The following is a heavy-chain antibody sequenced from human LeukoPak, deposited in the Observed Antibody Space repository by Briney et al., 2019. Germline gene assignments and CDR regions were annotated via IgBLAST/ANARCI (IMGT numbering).Heavy chain of an antibody. V-gene: IGHV3-15*01. CDR1: GFTFSNAW. Sequence: PGGSLRLSCAASGFTFSNAWMSWVRQAPGKGLEWVGRIKSKVDGGTADYAAAVEGRFTVSRDDSENTLSLQMNSLKTDDTAMYYCTRDREVAGPGPWGQGTLVTVSS. D-gene: IGHD6-19*01. CDR2: IKSKVDGGTA. CDR3: TRDREVAGPGP. J-gene: IGHJ5*02.